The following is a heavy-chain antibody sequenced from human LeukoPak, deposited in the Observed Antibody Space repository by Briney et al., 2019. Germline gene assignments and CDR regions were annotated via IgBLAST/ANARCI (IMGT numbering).Heavy chain of an antibody. CDR3: ARQVYYDSSGQLAYMDV. D-gene: IGHD3-22*01. J-gene: IGHJ6*03. CDR2: IYYSGST. V-gene: IGHV4-39*01. Sequence: PSETLSLTCTVSGGSISSSSYYWGWIRQPPGKGLEWIGSIYYSGSTYYNPSLKSRVTISVDTSKNQFSLKLSSVTAADTAVYYCARQVYYDSSGQLAYMDVWGKGTTVTISS. CDR1: GGSISSSSYY.